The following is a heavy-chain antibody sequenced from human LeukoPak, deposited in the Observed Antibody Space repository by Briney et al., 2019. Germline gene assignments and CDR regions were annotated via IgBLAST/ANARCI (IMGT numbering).Heavy chain of an antibody. Sequence: GGSLRLSCPASGFSFSRYWMSWVRQAPGKGLEWVANIGEDGGEKYYVDSVEGRFTISRDNVKNSLYLQMNSLRAEDTAVYFCARAGSRGSVDFWGQGTLVTVSS. CDR3: ARAGSRGSVDF. V-gene: IGHV3-7*01. CDR2: IGEDGGEK. CDR1: GFSFSRYW. D-gene: IGHD6-19*01. J-gene: IGHJ4*02.